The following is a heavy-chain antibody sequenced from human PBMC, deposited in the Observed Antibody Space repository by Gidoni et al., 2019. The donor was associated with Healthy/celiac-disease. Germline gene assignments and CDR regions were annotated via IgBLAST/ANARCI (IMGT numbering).Heavy chain of an antibody. CDR2: ISWDGGST. CDR1: GFNFDDYT. D-gene: IGHD5-18*01. CDR3: AKDFRGYSLFGMDV. V-gene: IGHV3-43*01. Sequence: EVQLVESGGVVVQPGGSLRLSCAASGFNFDDYTLHWVRQAPGKGLEGVSLISWDGGSTYYADSVKGRFTISRDNSKNSLYLQMNSLRTEDTALYYCAKDFRGYSLFGMDVWGQGTTVTVSS. J-gene: IGHJ6*02.